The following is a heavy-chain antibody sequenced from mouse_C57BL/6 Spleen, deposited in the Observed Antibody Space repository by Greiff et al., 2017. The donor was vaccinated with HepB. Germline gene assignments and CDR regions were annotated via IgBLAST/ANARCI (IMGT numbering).Heavy chain of an antibody. CDR2: IYPGDGDT. CDR1: GYAFSSYW. Sequence: QVQLQQSGAELVKPGASVKISCKASGYAFSSYWMNWVKQRPGKGLEWIGQIYPGDGDTNYNGKFKGKATLTADKSSSTAYMQLSSLTSEDSAVYFCARERRGNYYAMDYWGQGTSVTVSS. CDR3: ARERRGNYYAMDY. J-gene: IGHJ4*01. D-gene: IGHD2-1*01. V-gene: IGHV1-80*01.